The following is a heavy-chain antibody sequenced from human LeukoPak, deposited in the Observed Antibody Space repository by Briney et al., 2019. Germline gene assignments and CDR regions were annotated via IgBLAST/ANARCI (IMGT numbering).Heavy chain of an antibody. Sequence: GGSLRLSCAASGFTFSSYAMNWVRQAPGRGLEWVSAISGSGGSTYYADSVKGRFTISRDNSKNTLYLQMNSLSAEDTAVYYCAKALSHCSGGSCYSAVDYWGQGTLVTVSS. D-gene: IGHD2-15*01. CDR1: GFTFSSYA. CDR2: ISGSGGST. CDR3: AKALSHCSGGSCYSAVDY. V-gene: IGHV3-23*01. J-gene: IGHJ4*02.